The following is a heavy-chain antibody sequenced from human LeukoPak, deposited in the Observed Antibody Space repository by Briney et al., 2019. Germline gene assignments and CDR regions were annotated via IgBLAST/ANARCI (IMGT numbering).Heavy chain of an antibody. CDR2: IYSGGST. J-gene: IGHJ4*02. CDR3: ARLSYGYYFDY. D-gene: IGHD5-18*01. Sequence: RPGGSLRLSCAASGFTVSSNYMSWVRQAPGKGLEWVSVIYSGGSTYYADSVKGRFTISRDNSKNTLYLQMNSLRAEDTAVYYCARLSYGYYFDYWGQGTLVTVSS. CDR1: GFTVSSNY. V-gene: IGHV3-66*01.